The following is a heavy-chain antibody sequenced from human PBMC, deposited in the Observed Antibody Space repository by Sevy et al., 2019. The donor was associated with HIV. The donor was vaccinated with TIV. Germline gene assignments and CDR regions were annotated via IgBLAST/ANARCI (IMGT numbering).Heavy chain of an antibody. CDR1: RYSFTSYW. J-gene: IGHJ4*02. Sequence: GESLKISCKGSRYSFTSYWIGWVRQMPGKGLEWMGIIYPGDSDTRYSPSFQGQVTISADKSISTAYLQWSSLKASDTAMYYCATRQGDDFWSPSRYFDYWGQGTLVTFSS. D-gene: IGHD3-3*01. V-gene: IGHV5-51*01. CDR2: IYPGDSDT. CDR3: ATRQGDDFWSPSRYFDY.